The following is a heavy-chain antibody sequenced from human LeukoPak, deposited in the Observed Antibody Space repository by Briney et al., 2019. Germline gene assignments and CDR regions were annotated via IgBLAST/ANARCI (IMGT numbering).Heavy chain of an antibody. CDR1: GYTFTGYY. CDR3: ARDRGEGIQLWSTFDY. D-gene: IGHD5-18*01. V-gene: IGHV1-2*02. CDR2: INPNSGGT. Sequence: ASVKVSCKASGYTFTGYYMHWVRQAPGQGLEWMGWINPNSGGTNYAQKFQGRVTMTRDTSISTAYMELSRLRSDDTAVYCCARDRGEGIQLWSTFDYWGQGTLVTVSS. J-gene: IGHJ4*02.